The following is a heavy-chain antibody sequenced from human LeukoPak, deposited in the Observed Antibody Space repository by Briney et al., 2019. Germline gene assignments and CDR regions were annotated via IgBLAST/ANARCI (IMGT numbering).Heavy chain of an antibody. CDR3: ARDGYSSSSGYYYYGMDV. CDR1: GFTFCSYA. Sequence: PGGSPRLSCAASGFTFCSYAMCCVPPTPGKGLEYVSAISSNGGITYYANSVKGRFTISRDNSKNTLYLQMGSLRAEDMAVYYCARDGYSSSSGYYYYGMDVWGQGTTVTVSS. D-gene: IGHD6-13*01. V-gene: IGHV3-64*01. J-gene: IGHJ6*02. CDR2: ISSNGGIT.